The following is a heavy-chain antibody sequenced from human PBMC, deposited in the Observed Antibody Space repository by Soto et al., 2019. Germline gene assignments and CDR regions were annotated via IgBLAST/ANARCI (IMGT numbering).Heavy chain of an antibody. D-gene: IGHD6-19*01. CDR2: ISSSSSYI. CDR3: ARVILPSGAEYFQH. V-gene: IGHV3-21*01. J-gene: IGHJ1*01. Sequence: GGSLRLSCAASGFTFSSYSMNWVRQAPGKGLEWVSSISSSSSYIYYADSVKGRFTISRDNAKNSLYLQMNSLRAEDTAVYYCARVILPSGAEYFQHWGQGTLVTVSS. CDR1: GFTFSSYS.